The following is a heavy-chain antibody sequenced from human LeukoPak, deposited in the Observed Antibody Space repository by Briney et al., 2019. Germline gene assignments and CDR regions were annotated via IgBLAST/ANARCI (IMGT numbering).Heavy chain of an antibody. CDR2: ISWNSGSI. V-gene: IGHV3-9*03. CDR3: AKDPAPEVVPYWYFDL. CDR1: GFTFVDYA. Sequence: GGSLRLSCAASGFTFVDYAMHWVRQAPGKGLEWVSGISWNSGSIGYADSVKGRFTISRDNAKDSLYLQMNSLRAEDMALYCCAKDPAPEVVPYWYFDLWGRGTLVTVSS. J-gene: IGHJ2*01. D-gene: IGHD2-21*01.